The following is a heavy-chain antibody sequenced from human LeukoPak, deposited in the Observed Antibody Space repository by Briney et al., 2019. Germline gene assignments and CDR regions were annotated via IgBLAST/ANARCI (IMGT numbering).Heavy chain of an antibody. V-gene: IGHV1-46*01. J-gene: IGHJ3*02. CDR2: INPSGGST. CDR1: GYTLIGYY. D-gene: IGHD3-22*01. Sequence: GASVKVSCKASGYTLIGYYMHWVRQAPGQGLEWMGWINPSGGSTSYAQKFQGRVTMTRDMSTSTVYMELSSLRSEDTAVYYCARSYYYDRQDAFDIWGQGTMVTVSS. CDR3: ARSYYYDRQDAFDI.